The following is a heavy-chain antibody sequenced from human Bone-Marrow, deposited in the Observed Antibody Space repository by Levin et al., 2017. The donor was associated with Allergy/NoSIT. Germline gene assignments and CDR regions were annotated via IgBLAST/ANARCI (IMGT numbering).Heavy chain of an antibody. CDR3: ARDYYETSDSYPWYFDY. CDR2: ISGSSRTI. J-gene: IGHJ4*02. V-gene: IGHV3-48*02. CDR1: GFGFNDYS. Sequence: GGSLRLSCAASGFGFNDYSMNWVRQAPGGGLEWISYISGSSRTIYYADSVKGRFTISRDNARNSLYLQMNSLRDEDTAIYFCARDYYETSDSYPWYFDYWGQGTMVTVSS. D-gene: IGHD3-16*01.